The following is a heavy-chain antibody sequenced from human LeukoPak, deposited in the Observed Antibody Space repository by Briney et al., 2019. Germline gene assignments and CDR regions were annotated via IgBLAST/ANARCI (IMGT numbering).Heavy chain of an antibody. D-gene: IGHD1-26*01. CDR1: GFSFSTSW. Sequence: GRSLRLSWVVSGFSFSTSWVTWVRQAPGTGLEWVANIDKHGNGKYYVDSVKGRFAISRDYASNSVFLQMDSLRAEDTSVYYCARDAGWGYYDLWGQGTPVTVSS. CDR3: ARDAGWGYYDL. CDR2: IDKHGNGK. V-gene: IGHV3-7*01. J-gene: IGHJ4*02.